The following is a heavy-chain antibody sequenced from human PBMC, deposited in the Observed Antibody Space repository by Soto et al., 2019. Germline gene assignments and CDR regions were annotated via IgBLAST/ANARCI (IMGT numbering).Heavy chain of an antibody. CDR2: IYYSXST. V-gene: IGHV4-59*01. J-gene: IGHJ5*02. CDR3: ARFYSSPWFDP. Sequence: PXXTLSLTCTVSCGSISSYYWSWIRQPPGKGLEWIGXIYYSXSTNYNNSLKXXVTISVDXXXNQFSLKMSSVTAADTAVYYCARFYSSPWFDPWGQGTLVTVSS. D-gene: IGHD6-13*01. CDR1: CGSISSYY.